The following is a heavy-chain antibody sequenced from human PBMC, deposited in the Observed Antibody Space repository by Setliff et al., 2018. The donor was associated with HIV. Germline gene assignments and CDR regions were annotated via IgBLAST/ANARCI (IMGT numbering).Heavy chain of an antibody. CDR2: INHSGST. D-gene: IGHD6-13*01. J-gene: IGHJ4*02. CDR3: ARSPSYRSSWEYYFDY. V-gene: IGHV4-34*01. Sequence: SETLSLTCAVYGGSFSGYYWSWIRQPPGKGLEWIGEINHSGSTNYNPSLKSRVTISVDTSNQFSLKLSSVTAADAAVYYCARSPSYRSSWEYYFDYWGQGIQVTVSS. CDR1: GGSFSGYY.